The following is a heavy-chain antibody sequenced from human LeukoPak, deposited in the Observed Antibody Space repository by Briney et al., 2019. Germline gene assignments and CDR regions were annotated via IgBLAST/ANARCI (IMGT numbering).Heavy chain of an antibody. V-gene: IGHV3-74*01. D-gene: IGHD4-11*01. CDR1: GFSLSEYW. CDR2: IKTDGSVT. Sequence: PGGSLRLSCAASGFSLSEYWMVWVRQAPGKGLVWVSNIKTDGSVTNYADSVKGRSTISRDNAKNTLYLQMNSLRAEDTAVYYCGRDNNYKVDVWGKGTTVTVSS. J-gene: IGHJ6*03. CDR3: GRDNNYKVDV.